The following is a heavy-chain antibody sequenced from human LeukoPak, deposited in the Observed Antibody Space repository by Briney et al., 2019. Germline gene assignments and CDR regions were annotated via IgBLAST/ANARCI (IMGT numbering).Heavy chain of an antibody. D-gene: IGHD4-17*01. CDR1: GGSFSGYY. J-gene: IGHJ6*03. CDR2: INHSGST. V-gene: IGHV4-34*01. Sequence: SETLSLTCAVYGGSFSGYYWSWIRQPPGKGLEWIGEINHSGSTNYNPSLKSRVTISVDTSKNQFSLKLSSVTAADTAVYYCARGPETTTWYYYYYMDVWGKGTTVTVSS. CDR3: ARGPETTTWYYYYYMDV.